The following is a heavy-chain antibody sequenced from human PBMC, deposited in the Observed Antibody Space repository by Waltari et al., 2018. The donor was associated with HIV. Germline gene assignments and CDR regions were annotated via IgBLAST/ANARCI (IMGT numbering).Heavy chain of an antibody. CDR1: GFSFNNAW. CDR3: AWHYYDY. J-gene: IGHJ4*02. Sequence: EVQLVESGGGLVQPGGSLRLSCAASGFSFNNAWMSWVRQAPGKGPECIGRIKNKADGETIDYAAPVKGRFSISRDDSKNTVYLQMNSLKTEDTAVYYCAWHYYDYWGQGTLVTVSS. CDR2: IKNKADGETI. V-gene: IGHV3-15*01.